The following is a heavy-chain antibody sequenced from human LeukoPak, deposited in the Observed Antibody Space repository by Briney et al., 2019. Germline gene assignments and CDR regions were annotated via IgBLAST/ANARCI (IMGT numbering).Heavy chain of an antibody. D-gene: IGHD3-22*01. CDR1: GFTFSSYG. V-gene: IGHV3-30*18. CDR2: ISYDGSNK. CDR3: AKFGYYDSSGYRNPFDY. J-gene: IGHJ4*02. Sequence: GRSLRLFCAASGFTFSSYGMHWVRQAPGKGLEWVAVISYDGSNKYYADSVKGRFTISRDNSKNTLYLQMNSLRAEDTAVYYCAKFGYYDSSGYRNPFDYWGQGTLVTVSS.